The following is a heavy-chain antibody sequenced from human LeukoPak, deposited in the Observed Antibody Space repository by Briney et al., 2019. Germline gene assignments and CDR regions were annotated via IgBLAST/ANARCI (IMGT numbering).Heavy chain of an antibody. CDR1: GGSISSYY. CDR3: ARGKPLGYCSSTSCQGAFDI. J-gene: IGHJ3*02. V-gene: IGHV4-59*01. D-gene: IGHD2-2*01. CDR2: IYYSGST. Sequence: KPSETLSLTCTVSGGSISSYYWSWIRQPPGKGLEWVGYIYYSGSTNYNPSLKSRVTISVDTSKNQFSLKLSSVTAADTAVYYCARGKPLGYCSSTSCQGAFDIWGQGTMVTVSS.